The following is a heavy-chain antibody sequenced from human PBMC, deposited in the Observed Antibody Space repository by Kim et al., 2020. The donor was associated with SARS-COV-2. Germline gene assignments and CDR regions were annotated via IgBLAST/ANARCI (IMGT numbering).Heavy chain of an antibody. V-gene: IGHV3-23*01. D-gene: IGHD2-2*01. CDR2: ISGSGGST. J-gene: IGHJ1*01. Sequence: GGSLRLSCAASGFTFSSYAMTWVRQAPGKGLEWVSGISGSGGSTNYADSVKDRFTISRDNSKNTLYLQMNSLRAEDTAVYYCAKAAVVPTANAEYFQHWGQGTLVTVSS. CDR3: AKAAVVPTANAEYFQH. CDR1: GFTFSSYA.